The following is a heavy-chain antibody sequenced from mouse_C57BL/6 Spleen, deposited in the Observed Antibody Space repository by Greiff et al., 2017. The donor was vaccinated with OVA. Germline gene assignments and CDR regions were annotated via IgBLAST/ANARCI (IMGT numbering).Heavy chain of an antibody. CDR3: ARSFITTVVAIDY. V-gene: IGHV5-17*01. J-gene: IGHJ2*01. CDR1: GFTFSDYG. D-gene: IGHD1-1*01. CDR2: ISIGSSTS. Sequence: EVKLQESGGGLVKPGGSLKLSCAASGFTFSDYGMHWVRQAPEKGLEWVAYISIGSSTSYYADTVKGRFTISRDNAKNTLFLQMTSLRSEDTAMYYCARSFITTVVAIDYWGQGTTLTVSS.